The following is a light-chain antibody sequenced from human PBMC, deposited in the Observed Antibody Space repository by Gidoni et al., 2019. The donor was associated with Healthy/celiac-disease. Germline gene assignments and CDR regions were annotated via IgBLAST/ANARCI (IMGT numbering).Light chain of an antibody. J-gene: IGKJ3*01. CDR1: QSVSSN. CDR3: QQYNNWPPAT. Sequence: EIVMTQSPATLSVSPGERATLPCRASQSVSSNLAWYQQKPGQAPRPLIYGASTRATGIPARFSGSGSGTEFTLTISSLQSEDFAVYYCQQYNNWPPATFGPXTKVDIK. V-gene: IGKV3-15*01. CDR2: GAS.